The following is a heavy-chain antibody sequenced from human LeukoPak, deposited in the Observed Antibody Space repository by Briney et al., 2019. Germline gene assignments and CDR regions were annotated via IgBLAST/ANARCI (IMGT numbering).Heavy chain of an antibody. V-gene: IGHV4-59*08. CDR2: ISDTGSK. CDR1: TVSISGSY. J-gene: IGHJ4*02. D-gene: IGHD3-3*01. CDR3: ARHKRDFWCGPEFDD. Sequence: PSETLSLTCTVSTVSISGSYWSWIRQPPGKGLEWIGYISDTGSKNYNPSLRSRLTISGDTSKNQFSLQVTFVTAADTAVYYCARHKRDFWCGPEFDDWGQGTLVTVSP.